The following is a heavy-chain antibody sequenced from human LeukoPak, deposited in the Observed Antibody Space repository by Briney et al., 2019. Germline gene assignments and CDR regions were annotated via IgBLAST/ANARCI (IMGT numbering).Heavy chain of an antibody. CDR2: ISGGGGDT. J-gene: IGHJ3*02. V-gene: IGHV3-23*01. CDR3: ARGIQLWLDAFDI. D-gene: IGHD5-18*01. CDR1: GFTFSTYA. Sequence: GGSLRLSCAASGFTFSTYAMTWVRQAPGKGLECVSTISGGGGDTYYADSVKGRLTISRDNSKNTLYLQMNSLRAEDTAVYYCARGIQLWLDAFDIWGQGTMVTVSS.